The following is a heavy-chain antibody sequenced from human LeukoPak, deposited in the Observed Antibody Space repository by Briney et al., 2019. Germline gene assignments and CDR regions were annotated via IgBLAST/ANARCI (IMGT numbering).Heavy chain of an antibody. CDR1: GLTFRNYD. Sequence: GGSLRLSCIASGLTFRNYDMSWVRQAPGKGLECVSTISGSGGGTYYADSVKGRFTISRDNSKNTLYLQMNSVRAEDTAVYYCAKWAYGSGSSLYGMDVWGQGTTVTVSS. CDR3: AKWAYGSGSSLYGMDV. V-gene: IGHV3-23*01. D-gene: IGHD3-10*01. J-gene: IGHJ6*02. CDR2: ISGSGGGT.